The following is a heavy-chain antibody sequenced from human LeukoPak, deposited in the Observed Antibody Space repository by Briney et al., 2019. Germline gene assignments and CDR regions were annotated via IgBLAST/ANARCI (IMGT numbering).Heavy chain of an antibody. CDR1: GGTFSSYA. V-gene: IGHV1-69*04. Sequence: ASVKVSCKASGGTFSSYAISWVRQAPGQGLEWMGRIIPIFGIANYAQKFQGRVTITADKSTSTAYMELSSLRSEDTAVYYCARVGYGWNDARSRNWFDPWGQGTLVTVSS. D-gene: IGHD1-1*01. J-gene: IGHJ5*02. CDR2: IIPIFGIA. CDR3: ARVGYGWNDARSRNWFDP.